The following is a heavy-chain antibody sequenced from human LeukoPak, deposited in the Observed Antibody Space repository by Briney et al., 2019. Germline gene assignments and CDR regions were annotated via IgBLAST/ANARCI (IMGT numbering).Heavy chain of an antibody. CDR2: ISYDGSNK. V-gene: IGHV3-30-3*01. CDR3: ARSSGWQNYRAFDI. J-gene: IGHJ3*02. Sequence: TGGSLRLSCAASGFTFSSYAMHWVRQAPGKGLEWVAVISYDGSNKYYADSVKGRFTISRDNSKNTLYLQMNSLRAEDTAVYYCARSSGWQNYRAFDIWGQGTMVTVSS. D-gene: IGHD6-19*01. CDR1: GFTFSSYA.